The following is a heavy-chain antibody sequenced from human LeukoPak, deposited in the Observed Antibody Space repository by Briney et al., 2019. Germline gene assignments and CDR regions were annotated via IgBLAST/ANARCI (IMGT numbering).Heavy chain of an antibody. CDR2: ISSSGSTI. CDR3: ARDGIVGARNVNHLDY. V-gene: IGHV3-11*01. J-gene: IGHJ4*02. CDR1: GFTFSDYY. Sequence: PGGSLRLSCAASGFTFSDYYMSWISQAPGKGLEWVSYISSSGSTIYYADSVKGRFTISRDNAKNSLYLQMNSLRAEDTAVYYCARDGIVGARNVNHLDYWGQGTLVTVSS. D-gene: IGHD1-26*01.